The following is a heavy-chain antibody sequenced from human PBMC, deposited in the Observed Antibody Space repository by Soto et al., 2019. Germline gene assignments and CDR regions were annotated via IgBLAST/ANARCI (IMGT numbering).Heavy chain of an antibody. V-gene: IGHV3-15*07. CDR1: GFSFYDAW. D-gene: IGHD1-1*01. CDR2: IKKRSDGGTI. Sequence: GGSLRLSCAASGFSFYDAWMNWVRQAPGKGLEWVGRIKKRSDGGTIDYAAPVKGRFTISRDDSKDTLFLQMNSLKTEDTAVYYRTATADTDYRGQGPVVTLSS. J-gene: IGHJ4*02. CDR3: TATADTDY.